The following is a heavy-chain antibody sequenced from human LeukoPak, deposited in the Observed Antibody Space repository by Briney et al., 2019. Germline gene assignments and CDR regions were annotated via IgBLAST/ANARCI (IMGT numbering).Heavy chain of an antibody. CDR2: ISSSSSTI. Sequence: GGSLRLSCAASGFTFRSYAMSWVRQAPGKGLEWVSYISSSSSTIYYADSVKGRFTISRDNAKNSLYQQMNSLRDEDTAVYYCARRPTAGTFDYWGQGTLVTVSS. D-gene: IGHD6-19*01. CDR3: ARRPTAGTFDY. V-gene: IGHV3-48*02. CDR1: GFTFRSYA. J-gene: IGHJ4*02.